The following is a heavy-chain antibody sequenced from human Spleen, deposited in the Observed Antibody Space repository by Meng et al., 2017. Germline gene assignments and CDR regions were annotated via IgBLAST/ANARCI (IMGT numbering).Heavy chain of an antibody. V-gene: IGHV3-66*02. CDR2: IYSDDST. D-gene: IGHD4-17*01. J-gene: IGHJ4*02. CDR3: ARESTGRLDY. Sequence: GESLKISCAASGFTVSSNYMSWVRQAPGKGLEWVSIIYSDDSTYYADSVKGRFTISRDDSKNTLYLQMNSLRIEDTAVFYCARESTGRLDYWGQGTLVTVSS. CDR1: GFTVSSNY.